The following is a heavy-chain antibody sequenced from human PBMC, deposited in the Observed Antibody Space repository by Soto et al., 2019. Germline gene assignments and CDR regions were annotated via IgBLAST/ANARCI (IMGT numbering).Heavy chain of an antibody. D-gene: IGHD3-10*01. J-gene: IGHJ4*02. CDR1: GFTFSDYY. V-gene: IGHV3-11*01. CDR2: ISSSGSTI. CDR3: ARERTGLLWRRGFDY. Sequence: GGSLRLSCAASGFTFSDYYMSWIRQAPGKGLEWVSYISSSGSTIYYADSVKGRFTISRDNAKNSLYLQMNSLRAEDTAVYYCARERTGLLWRRGFDYWGQRTLVTVSS.